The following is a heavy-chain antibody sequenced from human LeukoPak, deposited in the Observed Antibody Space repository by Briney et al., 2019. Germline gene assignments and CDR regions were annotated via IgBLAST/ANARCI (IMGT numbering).Heavy chain of an antibody. CDR3: VRGMRYYDTSGYYY. V-gene: IGHV3-74*01. J-gene: IGHJ4*02. CDR1: GFTFSDYW. Sequence: GGSLRLSCAASGFTFSDYWMHWVRQAPGKGLVWVSRVKSDASSTNYADSVKGRFTISRDNAKNTLYLQMNSLRVEDTAFYYCVRGMRYYDTSGYYYWGQGTLVTVSS. D-gene: IGHD3-22*01. CDR2: VKSDASST.